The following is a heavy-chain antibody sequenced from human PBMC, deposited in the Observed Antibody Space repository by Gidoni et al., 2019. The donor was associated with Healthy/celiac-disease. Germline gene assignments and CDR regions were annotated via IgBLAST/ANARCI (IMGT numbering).Heavy chain of an antibody. Sequence: QVQLQESGPGLVTPSETLSLTCAVSGYSISSGYYWGWIRQPPGKGLEWIGSIYHSGSTYYNPSLKSRVTISVDTSKNQFSLKLSSVTAADTAVYYCARVSAAAAGGGFDPWGQGTLVTVSS. J-gene: IGHJ5*02. CDR3: ARVSAAAAGGGFDP. V-gene: IGHV4-38-2*01. D-gene: IGHD6-13*01. CDR2: IYHSGST. CDR1: GYSISSGYY.